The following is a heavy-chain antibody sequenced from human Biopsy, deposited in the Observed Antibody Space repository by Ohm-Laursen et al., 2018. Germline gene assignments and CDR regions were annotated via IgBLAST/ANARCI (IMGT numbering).Heavy chain of an antibody. V-gene: IGHV3-74*01. J-gene: IGHJ4*02. CDR2: INSDGSST. CDR1: GFIFDDYA. CDR3: ARRSTTYCSSTSCSFDY. D-gene: IGHD2-2*01. Sequence: SLRLSCTASGFIFDDYAMHWVRQAPGKGPVWVSRINSDGSSTSYADSVKGRFTISRDNAKNTLYLQMDSLRVEDTAVYYCARRSTTYCSSTSCSFDYWGQGTLVTVSS.